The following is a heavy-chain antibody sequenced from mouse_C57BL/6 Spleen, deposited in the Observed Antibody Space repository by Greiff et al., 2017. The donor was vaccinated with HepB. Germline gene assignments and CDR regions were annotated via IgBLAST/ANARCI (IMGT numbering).Heavy chain of an antibody. CDR1: GFSLSTFGMG. D-gene: IGHD1-1*01. CDR2: FWWDDDK. V-gene: IGHV8-8*01. J-gene: IGHJ2*01. Sequence: QVTLKVSGPGILQPSQTLSLTCSFSGFSLSTFGMGVGWIRQPSGQGLEWLAHFWWDDDKYYNPALKSRLTISKDTSKNQVFLKIANVDTADTATYYCARNYYGSRRYYFDYWGQGTTLTVSS. CDR3: ARNYYGSRRYYFDY.